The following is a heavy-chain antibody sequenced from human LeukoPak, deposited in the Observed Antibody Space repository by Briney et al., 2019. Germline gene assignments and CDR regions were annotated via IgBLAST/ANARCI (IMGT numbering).Heavy chain of an antibody. CDR3: ARGKGSGSSDFDY. V-gene: IGHV1-69*04. CDR2: IIPILGIA. CDR1: GGTFSSYA. D-gene: IGHD3-10*01. J-gene: IGHJ4*02. Sequence: SVKVSCKASGGTFSSYAISWVRQAPGQGLEWMGRIIPILGIANYAQKFQGRVTITADKSTSTAYMELSSLRSEDTAVYYCARGKGSGSSDFDYWGQGTLVTVSS.